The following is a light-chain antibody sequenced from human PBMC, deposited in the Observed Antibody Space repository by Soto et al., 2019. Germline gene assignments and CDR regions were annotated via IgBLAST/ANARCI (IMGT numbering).Light chain of an antibody. J-gene: IGLJ2*01. CDR3: SSYAGSNNLV. V-gene: IGLV2-8*01. CDR1: SSDVGGYDY. Sequence: SVLTQPPSASGSPGQSVTISCTGTSSDVGGYDYVSWYQQHPGKAPKLMFYEVSKRPSGVPDRFSGSKSGNTASLTVSGLQAEDEADYYCSSYAGSNNLVFGGGTKLTVL. CDR2: EVS.